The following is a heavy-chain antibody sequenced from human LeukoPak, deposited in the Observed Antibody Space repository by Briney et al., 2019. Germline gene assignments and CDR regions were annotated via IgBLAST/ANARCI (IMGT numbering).Heavy chain of an antibody. CDR1: GFTFSDYY. CDR2: ISSSGSTI. D-gene: IGHD2-15*01. J-gene: IGHJ5*02. Sequence: GGSLRLSXAASGFTFSDYYMSWIRQAPGKGLEWVSYISSSGSTIYYADSVKGRFTISRDNAKNSPYLQMNSLRAEDTAVYYCARRLPLNWFDPWGQGTLVTVSS. V-gene: IGHV3-11*04. CDR3: ARRLPLNWFDP.